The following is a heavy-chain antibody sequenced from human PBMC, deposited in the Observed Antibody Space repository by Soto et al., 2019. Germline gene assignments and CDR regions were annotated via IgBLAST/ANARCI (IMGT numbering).Heavy chain of an antibody. CDR2: IFSNDEK. Sequence: QVTLKESGPVLVKPTETLTLTCTVSGFSLSSARMGVTWIRQPPGKALEWLAHIFSNDEKSYSTSLKSRLTISKDTSKSQVVFTMTNMDPVDTATYYCARIFQSPGYSSGWSHRGGVGPWGQGTLVTVSS. J-gene: IGHJ5*02. D-gene: IGHD6-19*01. CDR1: GFSLSSARMG. CDR3: ARIFQSPGYSSGWSHRGGVGP. V-gene: IGHV2-26*01.